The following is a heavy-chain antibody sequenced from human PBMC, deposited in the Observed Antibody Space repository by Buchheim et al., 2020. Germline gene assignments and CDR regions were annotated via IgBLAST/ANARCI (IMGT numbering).Heavy chain of an antibody. CDR3: ARDLAARPYLPSGYYYYGMDV. CDR1: GFTFSSYA. V-gene: IGHV3-30-3*01. CDR2: ISYDGSNK. J-gene: IGHJ6*02. D-gene: IGHD6-6*01. Sequence: QVQLVESGGGVVQPGRSLRLSCAASGFTFSSYAMHWVRQAPGKGLEWVAVISYDGSNKYYADSVKGRFTISRDNSQNTLYLQMNSQRAEDTAVYYCARDLAARPYLPSGYYYYGMDVWGQGTT.